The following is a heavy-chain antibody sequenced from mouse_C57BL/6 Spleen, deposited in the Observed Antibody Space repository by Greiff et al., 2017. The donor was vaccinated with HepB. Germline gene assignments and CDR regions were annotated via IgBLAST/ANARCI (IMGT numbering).Heavy chain of an antibody. CDR1: GYTFTSYW. CDR2: IYPGSGST. Sequence: QVHVKQSGAELVKPGASVKMSCKASGYTFTSYWITWVKQRPGQGLEWIGDIYPGSGSTNYNEKFKSKATLTVDTSSSTAYMQLSSLTSEDSAVYYCARGGIGSSYGYWGQGTTLTVSS. V-gene: IGHV1-55*01. J-gene: IGHJ2*01. CDR3: ARGGIGSSYGY. D-gene: IGHD1-1*01.